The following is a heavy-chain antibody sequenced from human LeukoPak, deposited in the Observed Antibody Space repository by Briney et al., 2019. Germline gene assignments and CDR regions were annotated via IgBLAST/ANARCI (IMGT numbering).Heavy chain of an antibody. V-gene: IGHV4-4*07. CDR2: IYTSGRT. Sequence: SETLSLTCTVSGGSINSYYRSWIRQSAEKGLEWIGHIYTSGRTNYNPSLKSRVTMSVDTSKNQFSLKLSFVTAADTAVYYCARRAANYYGMDVWGQGTTVTVSS. CDR1: GGSINSYY. CDR3: ARRAANYYGMDV. D-gene: IGHD6-13*01. J-gene: IGHJ6*02.